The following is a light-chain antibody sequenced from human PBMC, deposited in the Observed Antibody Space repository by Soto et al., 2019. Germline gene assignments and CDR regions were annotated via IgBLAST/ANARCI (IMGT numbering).Light chain of an antibody. Sequence: EVVMTQSRATLSVSPGDTATLSCRASQSVSSSLAWYQQKPGQPPRLLIYGSSTRATGVPARFSGSGSGTEFTLTISRLQSEDFAVYYCQQYYNWRPRFGQGTKVDIK. CDR3: QQYYNWRPR. CDR1: QSVSSS. J-gene: IGKJ1*01. V-gene: IGKV3-15*01. CDR2: GSS.